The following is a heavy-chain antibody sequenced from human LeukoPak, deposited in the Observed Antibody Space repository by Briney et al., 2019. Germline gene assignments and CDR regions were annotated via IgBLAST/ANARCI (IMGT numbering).Heavy chain of an antibody. Sequence: PSETLSLTCTVSGGSISSGGYYWGWIRQHPGKGLEWIGYIYYSGSTYYNPSLKSRVTISVDTSKNQFSLKLSSVTAADTAVYYCAREGVYDILTGPMDWGQGTLVTVSS. CDR2: IYYSGST. CDR1: GGSISSGGYY. V-gene: IGHV4-31*03. CDR3: AREGVYDILTGPMD. D-gene: IGHD3-9*01. J-gene: IGHJ4*02.